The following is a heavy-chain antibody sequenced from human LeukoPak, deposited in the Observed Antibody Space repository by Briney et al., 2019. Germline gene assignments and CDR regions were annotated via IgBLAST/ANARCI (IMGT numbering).Heavy chain of an antibody. J-gene: IGHJ4*02. V-gene: IGHV5-51*01. CDR3: VRLDIGGYYYVHY. Sequence: NHRESLKISCKGSGYSFTSYWIGWVRQMPGKGLEWMGIMHPGHSETRYTPSFQGQVTFSVDTSISTAYLQWSSLKASDTAIFYCVRLDIGGYYYVHYWGQGTLVTVSS. CDR2: MHPGHSET. D-gene: IGHD3-22*01. CDR1: GYSFTSYW.